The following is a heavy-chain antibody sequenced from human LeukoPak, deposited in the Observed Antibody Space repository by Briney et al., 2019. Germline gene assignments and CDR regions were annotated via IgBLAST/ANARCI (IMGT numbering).Heavy chain of an antibody. CDR1: GGSISSYY. Sequence: SETLSLTCTVSGGSISSYYWGWIRQPPGKGLEWIGYIYYSGSTYYNPSLKSRVTISVDRSKNQFSLKLSSVTAADTAVYYCAREMVVVPAATMGAFDIWGQGTMVTVSS. J-gene: IGHJ3*02. V-gene: IGHV4-59*12. CDR2: IYYSGST. D-gene: IGHD2-2*01. CDR3: AREMVVVPAATMGAFDI.